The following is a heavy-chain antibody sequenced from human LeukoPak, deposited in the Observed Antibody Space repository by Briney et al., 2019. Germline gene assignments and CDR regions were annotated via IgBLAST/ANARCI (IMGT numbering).Heavy chain of an antibody. V-gene: IGHV4-34*01. CDR1: SGSFSGYY. CDR2: INPSGRI. D-gene: IGHD5-12*01. J-gene: IGHJ4*02. CDR3: VSGERGYSGFDAYFDY. Sequence: ASETLSLTCAVYSGSFSGYYWTWIRQAPGKGLEWIGEINPSGRISYNPSLKSRVTISVDTSKNQFSLKLSSVTAADTAVYYCVSGERGYSGFDAYFDYWGQGTLVTVSS.